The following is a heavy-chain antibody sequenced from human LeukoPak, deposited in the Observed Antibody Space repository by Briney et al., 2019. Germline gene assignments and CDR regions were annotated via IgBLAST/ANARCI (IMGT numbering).Heavy chain of an antibody. CDR2: ISGSGGST. CDR1: GFPFSSYA. D-gene: IGHD5-18*01. J-gene: IGHJ4*02. V-gene: IGHV3-23*01. Sequence: PGGSLRLSCGASGFPFSSYAMSWARKAPGRGLEGVSAISGSGGSTYYADSVKGRFTISRDNSKNTLYLQMNSLRAEDTAVYYCAKEASRIQLWLDYWGQGTLVTVSS. CDR3: AKEASRIQLWLDY.